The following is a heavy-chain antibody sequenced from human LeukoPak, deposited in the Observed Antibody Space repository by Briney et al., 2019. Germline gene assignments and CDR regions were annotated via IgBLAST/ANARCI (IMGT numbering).Heavy chain of an antibody. Sequence: GGSLRLSCAASGFTFSSHWMHWVRQAPGKGLVWVSRINGDGSNTTYADSVKGRFTISRDNAKNSLYLQMNSLRAEDTAVYYCASSRSFGPFDYWGQGTLVTVSS. CDR3: ASSRSFGPFDY. CDR1: GFTFSSHW. J-gene: IGHJ4*02. D-gene: IGHD3/OR15-3a*01. CDR2: INGDGSNT. V-gene: IGHV3-74*03.